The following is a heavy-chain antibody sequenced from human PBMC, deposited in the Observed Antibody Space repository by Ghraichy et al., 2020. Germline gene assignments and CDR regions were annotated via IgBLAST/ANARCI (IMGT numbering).Heavy chain of an antibody. D-gene: IGHD2-21*01. CDR3: ATGLGDYYYYGMDG. J-gene: IGHJ6*02. Sequence: SETLSLTCAVSGGSISNSNWWRCVRQPPGKGLEWFGKIYDTGSPNYIPSLQSRVTISIDKSKNQFSLDLTSVTAADTAVYFCATGLGDYYYYGMDGWGQGTTVTVSS. V-gene: IGHV4/OR15-8*01. CDR2: IYDTGSP. CDR1: GGSISNSNW.